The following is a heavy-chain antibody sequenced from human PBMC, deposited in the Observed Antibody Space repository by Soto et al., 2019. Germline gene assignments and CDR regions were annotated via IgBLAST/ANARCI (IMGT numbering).Heavy chain of an antibody. CDR1: GFTFSNAW. CDR3: TTVLGPSYCPGGTCYYAFDI. J-gene: IGHJ3*02. CDR2: IKSKTHGGTT. V-gene: IGHV3-15*07. D-gene: IGHD2-15*01. Sequence: EVQLVESGGGLVDPGGSLRLSCEASGFTFSNAWMNWVCQAPGKGLEWVGLIKSKTHGGTTDYAAPVKGRFTISRDDSKNTLYLQMNSLKTDDTAVYYCTTVLGPSYCPGGTCYYAFDIWGQGTMVTVSS.